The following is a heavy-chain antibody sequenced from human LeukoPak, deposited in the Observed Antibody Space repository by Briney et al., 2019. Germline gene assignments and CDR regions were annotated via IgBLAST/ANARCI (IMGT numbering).Heavy chain of an antibody. CDR3: ARHGGGWSFDY. CDR2: IYDSGST. D-gene: IGHD6-19*01. J-gene: IGHJ4*02. V-gene: IGHV4-59*08. CDR1: GASISSYY. Sequence: SETLSLTCTVSGASISSYYWSWIRQPPGKGLEWIAYIYDSGSTNYNPSLKSRVTTSVDTSKDQLSLMLSSVTAADTAVYFCARHGGGWSFDYWGQGTLVTVSS.